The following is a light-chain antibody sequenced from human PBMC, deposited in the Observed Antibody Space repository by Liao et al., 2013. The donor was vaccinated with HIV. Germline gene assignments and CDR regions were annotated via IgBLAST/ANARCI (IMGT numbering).Light chain of an antibody. CDR3: QSADSSGTCPV. J-gene: IGLJ3*02. Sequence: SYELTQTPSVSVSPGQTARITCSGDVLPKQYAFWYQQKPGQAPLLVIYKDSQRPSGIPERFSGSSSGTTVTLTISGVQAEDEADYYCQSADSSGTCPVFGGGTKLTVL. CDR2: KDS. V-gene: IGLV3-25*03. CDR1: VLPKQY.